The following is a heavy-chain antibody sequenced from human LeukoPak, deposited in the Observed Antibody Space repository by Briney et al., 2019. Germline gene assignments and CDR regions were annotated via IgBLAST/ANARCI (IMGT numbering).Heavy chain of an antibody. CDR1: GGTFISYG. CDR3: ARTIDYYGSGSYYKLGY. CDR2: IIPIFGTA. V-gene: IGHV1-69*01. J-gene: IGHJ4*02. D-gene: IGHD3-10*01. Sequence: GSSVKVSCKASGGTFISYGISWVRQAPGQGLEGMGGIIPIFGTANYAQKFQGRVTTTADESTSTAYMELSSLRSEDTAVYYCARTIDYYGSGSYYKLGYWGQGTLVTVSS.